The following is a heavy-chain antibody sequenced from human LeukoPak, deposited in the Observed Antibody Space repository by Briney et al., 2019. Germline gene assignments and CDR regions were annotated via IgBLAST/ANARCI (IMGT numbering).Heavy chain of an antibody. CDR2: INPNSGGT. D-gene: IGHD2-15*01. CDR1: GYTFTGYY. Sequence: ASVKVSCKASGYTFTGYYMHWVRQAPGQGLEWMGWINPNSGGTNYAQKFQGRVTMTRDTSISTAYMELSRLRSDDTAVYYCARDVWKYCSGGSCYSDDWFDPWGQGTLVTVSS. J-gene: IGHJ5*02. V-gene: IGHV1-2*02. CDR3: ARDVWKYCSGGSCYSDDWFDP.